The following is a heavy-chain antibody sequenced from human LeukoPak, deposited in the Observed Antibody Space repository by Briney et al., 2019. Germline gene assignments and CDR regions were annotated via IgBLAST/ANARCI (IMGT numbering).Heavy chain of an antibody. CDR2: IKQDGSQK. V-gene: IGHV3-7*01. CDR3: ARDADVPQNSFWFDAFDL. CDR1: GFIFKKYW. J-gene: IGHJ3*01. Sequence: GGSLRLSCAASGFIFKKYWMTWVRQAPGKGLEWVANIKQDGSQKSYVDSVEGRFTISRDNAQNSLFLQMNSLRAEDTAVYFCARDADVPQNSFWFDAFDLWGLGTRVTVSS. D-gene: IGHD3-3*01.